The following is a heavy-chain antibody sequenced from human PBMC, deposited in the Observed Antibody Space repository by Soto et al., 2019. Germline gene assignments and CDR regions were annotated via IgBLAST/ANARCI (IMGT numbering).Heavy chain of an antibody. D-gene: IGHD2-2*01. CDR2: IIPIFGTA. CDR1: GGTFSSYA. CDR3: ARAECSSTSCSSCYGMDF. J-gene: IGHJ6*02. Sequence: QVQLVQSGAEVKKPGSSVKVSCKASGGTFSSYAISWVRQAPGQGLEWMGGIIPIFGTANYAQKFQGRVTITADKATSTAYMELSILRSEDTAVYYFARAECSSTSCSSCYGMDFWGQGTTVTVSS. V-gene: IGHV1-69*06.